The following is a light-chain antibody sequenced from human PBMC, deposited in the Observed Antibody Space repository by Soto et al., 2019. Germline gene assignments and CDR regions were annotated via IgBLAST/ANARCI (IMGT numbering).Light chain of an antibody. CDR1: ESIDFN. CDR3: QQYNNWLT. Sequence: EIVMTQSPATLSVSPGERVTLSCRASESIDFNLAWYQQKPGQAPRLLIYGASNRATGIPARFSGSGSGTEFTLTISSLQSEDFALYYYQQYNNWLTFGGGTKVDIK. J-gene: IGKJ4*01. CDR2: GAS. V-gene: IGKV3-15*01.